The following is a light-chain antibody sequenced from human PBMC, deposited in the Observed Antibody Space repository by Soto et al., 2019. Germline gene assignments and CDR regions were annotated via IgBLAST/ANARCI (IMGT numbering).Light chain of an antibody. CDR1: QSINSW. V-gene: IGKV1-5*03. Sequence: DIQMTQSPCTLSASVGDRVTITCRAGQSINSWLAWYQQKSGKAPKLLIYKASSLESGGPSRFSGRGSGTEFTLTITSLQPDDFATYYCQQYQSYSQFGQGTKVE. CDR2: KAS. J-gene: IGKJ1*01. CDR3: QQYQSYSQ.